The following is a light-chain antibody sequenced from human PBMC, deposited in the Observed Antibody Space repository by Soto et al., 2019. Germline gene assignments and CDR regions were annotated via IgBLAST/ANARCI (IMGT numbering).Light chain of an antibody. CDR2: AAS. V-gene: IGKV1-6*01. Sequence: AIQMTHPPSSLSAPLGDGVTIICGAGQGIGSDLGGYQKKPGKAPKLLIYAASSLQSGVPSRFSGSGSGTDFTLTISSLQPEDFATYYCLQDYNYPVTFGQGTKVEIK. CDR1: QGIGSD. CDR3: LQDYNYPVT. J-gene: IGKJ1*01.